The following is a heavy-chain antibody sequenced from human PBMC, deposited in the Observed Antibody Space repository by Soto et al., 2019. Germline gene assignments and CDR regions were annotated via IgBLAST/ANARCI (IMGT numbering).Heavy chain of an antibody. CDR3: ARVKDSSSYQFDA. CDR1: GGSIISYY. CDR2: IYYSGST. V-gene: IGHV4-59*01. D-gene: IGHD6-13*01. J-gene: IGHJ5*02. Sequence: SETLSVTCTVSGGSIISYYWSWIRQPPGKGLEWIGYIYYSGSTNYNPSLKSRVTISVDTSKNQFSLKLSSVTAADTAVYYCARVKDSSSYQFDAWGQGTLVTVSS.